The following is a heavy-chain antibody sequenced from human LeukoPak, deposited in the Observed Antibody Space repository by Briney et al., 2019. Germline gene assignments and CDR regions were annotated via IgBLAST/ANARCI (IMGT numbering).Heavy chain of an antibody. J-gene: IGHJ4*02. CDR1: GGSISSGSYY. Sequence: PSETLSLTCTVSGGSISSGSYYWSWIRQPAGKGLEWIGRIYTSGSTNYNPSLKSRVTISVDTSKNQFSLKLSSVTAADTAVYYCARDGYCSDGSCYPLGDHWGQGTLVTVSS. CDR3: ARDGYCSDGSCYPLGDH. CDR2: IYTSGST. V-gene: IGHV4-61*02. D-gene: IGHD2-15*01.